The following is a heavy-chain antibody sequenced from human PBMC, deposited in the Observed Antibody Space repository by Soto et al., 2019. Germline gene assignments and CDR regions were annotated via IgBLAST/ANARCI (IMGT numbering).Heavy chain of an antibody. CDR3: AKASHCNKGRCSLGLIGDRAFDI. CDR2: ISYDGSKK. CDR1: GLTFSAYG. J-gene: IGHJ3*02. Sequence: GGSLRLSCEASGLTFSAYGMHWVRQAQGKGLEWVATISYDGSKKYFGDSVKGRFTISRDNSKSTLYLEMNSLRTEDTAVYYCAKASHCNKGRCSLGLIGDRAFDIWGQGTMVTVSS. V-gene: IGHV3-30*18. D-gene: IGHD2-8*01.